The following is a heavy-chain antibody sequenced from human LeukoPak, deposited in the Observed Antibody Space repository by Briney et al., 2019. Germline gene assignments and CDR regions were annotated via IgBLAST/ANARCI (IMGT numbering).Heavy chain of an antibody. Sequence: GGSLRLSCAASGFTFSNYWMSWVRQAPGKGLEWVAIIRQDGSEKKYVDSVKGRFTISRGNAKNSLYLEMNSLRAEDTAVYYCTRFSRSSSSNYWGQGTLVTVSS. J-gene: IGHJ4*02. CDR3: TRFSRSSSSNY. CDR1: GFTFSNYW. CDR2: IRQDGSEK. V-gene: IGHV3-7*01. D-gene: IGHD6-6*01.